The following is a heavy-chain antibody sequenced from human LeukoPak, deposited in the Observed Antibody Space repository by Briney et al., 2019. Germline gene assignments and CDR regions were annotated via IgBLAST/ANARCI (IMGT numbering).Heavy chain of an antibody. CDR2: IRYDGSNK. V-gene: IGHV3-30*02. D-gene: IGHD7-27*01. J-gene: IGHJ4*02. Sequence: PGGSLRLSCAASGFTFSSYGTHWVRQAPGKGLEWVAFIRYDGSNKYYADSVKGRFTISRDNSKNTLYLQMNSLRAEDTAVYYCAKDPSNWGSYYFDYWGQGTLVTVSS. CDR3: AKDPSNWGSYYFDY. CDR1: GFTFSSYG.